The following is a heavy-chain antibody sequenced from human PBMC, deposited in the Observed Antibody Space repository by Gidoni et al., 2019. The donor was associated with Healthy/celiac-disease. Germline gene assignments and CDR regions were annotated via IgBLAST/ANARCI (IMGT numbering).Heavy chain of an antibody. CDR3: ARSPPVGAAFDY. Sequence: QVQLVESGGGVVQPGRSLRLSCATSGFTFSSYAMHWVRQAPGKGLEWVAVTSDDGSNKYYADSVKGRFTISRDNSKNTLYLQMNSLRAEDTAVYYCARSPPVGAAFDYWGQGTLVTVSS. V-gene: IGHV3-30-3*01. D-gene: IGHD1-26*01. CDR2: TSDDGSNK. J-gene: IGHJ4*02. CDR1: GFTFSSYA.